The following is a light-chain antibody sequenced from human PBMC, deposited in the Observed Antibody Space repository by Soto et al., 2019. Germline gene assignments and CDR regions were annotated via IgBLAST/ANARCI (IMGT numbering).Light chain of an antibody. CDR3: QQRSTWPFT. J-gene: IGKJ3*01. CDR1: QSISSY. Sequence: EIVLTQSPATLSLSPGERATLSCRASQSISSYLAWYQQKPDQAPRLLIYDASNRATSIPARLSGSGSRTDFPLTSSILEPDDFAVYYCQQRSTWPFTFGHGTKVEIK. CDR2: DAS. V-gene: IGKV3-11*01.